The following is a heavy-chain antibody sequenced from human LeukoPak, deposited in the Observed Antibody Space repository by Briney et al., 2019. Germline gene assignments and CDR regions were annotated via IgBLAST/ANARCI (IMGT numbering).Heavy chain of an antibody. CDR2: IYPGDSDT. D-gene: IGHD3-10*01. J-gene: IGHJ4*02. CDR3: ARRMKVGSGSYNYFDY. CDR1: GYSFTSYW. Sequence: GESLKISCKGSGYSFTSYWIGWVRQMPGKGLEWMGIIYPGDSDTRYSPSFQGQVTISADKSISTAYLQWSSLKASDTAMYYCARRMKVGSGSYNYFDYWGQGTLITVSS. V-gene: IGHV5-51*01.